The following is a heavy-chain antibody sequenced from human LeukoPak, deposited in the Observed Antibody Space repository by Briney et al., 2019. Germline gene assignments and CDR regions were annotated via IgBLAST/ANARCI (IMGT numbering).Heavy chain of an antibody. CDR1: Y. D-gene: IGHD6-19*01. Sequence: YWXXXRXXXGXXLEWIGYISYSGRTNYNPSLKRRVTISVDTSKNQFSLKLSSVTAADTAVYYCARGLVSSGWLDYWGQGTLVTVSS. V-gene: IGHV4-59*09. CDR3: ARGLVSSGWLDY. CDR2: ISYSGRT. J-gene: IGHJ4*02.